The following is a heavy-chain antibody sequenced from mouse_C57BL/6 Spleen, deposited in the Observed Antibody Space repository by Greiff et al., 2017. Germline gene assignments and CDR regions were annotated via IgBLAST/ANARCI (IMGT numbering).Heavy chain of an antibody. Sequence: EVKLMESGGGLVKPGGSLKLSCAASGFTFSSYAMSWVRQTPEKRLEWVATISDGGSYTYYPDNVKGRFTISRDNAKNNLYLQMSHLKSEDTAMYYCARDQGSAWEYFDYWGQGTPRTVSS. CDR3: ARDQGSAWEYFDY. CDR1: GFTFSSYA. D-gene: IGHD4-1*01. J-gene: IGHJ2*01. CDR2: ISDGGSYT. V-gene: IGHV5-4*01.